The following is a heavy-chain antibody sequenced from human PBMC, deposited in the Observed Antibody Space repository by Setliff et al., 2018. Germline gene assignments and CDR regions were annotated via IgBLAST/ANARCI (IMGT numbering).Heavy chain of an antibody. CDR3: VRQDILTSYYMFDY. Sequence: ASVKVSCKASGNRFTDYFLHWVRQAPGQGLEWMGWINPNSGDTHSAQNFQGRVTMTMDASITTVYMELSRLTSDDTAVYYCVRQDILTSYYMFDYWGQGTLVTVSS. D-gene: IGHD3-9*01. CDR2: INPNSGDT. CDR1: GNRFTDYF. J-gene: IGHJ4*02. V-gene: IGHV1-2*02.